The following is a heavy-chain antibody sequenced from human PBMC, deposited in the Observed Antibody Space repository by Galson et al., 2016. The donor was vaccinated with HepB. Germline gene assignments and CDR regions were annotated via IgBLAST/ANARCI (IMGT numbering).Heavy chain of an antibody. D-gene: IGHD1-1*01. Sequence: SLRLSCAASGFTFDTHAMNWVRQAPGKGLEWVSAISGSGLKTDYADSVKGRFTIFRDNSKNTVSLQMSNLSVGDTAVYYCAKFQMAGTGNVGYFDYWGQGALVTVSS. V-gene: IGHV3-23*01. CDR2: ISGSGLKT. CDR1: GFTFDTHA. J-gene: IGHJ4*02. CDR3: AKFQMAGTGNVGYFDY.